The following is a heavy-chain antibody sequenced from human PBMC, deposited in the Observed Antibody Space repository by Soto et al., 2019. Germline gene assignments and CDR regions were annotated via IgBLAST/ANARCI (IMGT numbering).Heavy chain of an antibody. CDR3: ARQGVAATLYAFDI. V-gene: IGHV4-39*01. D-gene: IGHD2-15*01. CDR2: IYYSGST. J-gene: IGHJ3*02. Sequence: SETLSLTCTVSGGSISSSSYYWGWIRQPPGKGLEWIGSIYYSGSTYYNPSLKSRVTISVDTSKNQFSLKLSSVTAADTAVYYCARQGVAATLYAFDIWGQGTMVTVSS. CDR1: GGSISSSSYY.